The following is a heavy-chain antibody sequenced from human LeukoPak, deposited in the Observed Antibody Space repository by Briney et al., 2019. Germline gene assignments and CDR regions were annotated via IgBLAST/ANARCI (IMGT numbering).Heavy chain of an antibody. CDR1: SGSISSFY. Sequence: SETLSLTCSVSSGSISSFYWTWIRQPPGKGLEWIGSIYYSGSADYNPSLKSRVTISVDTSKSQFSLRLSSVTAADTAVYFCARGVGATTQFDYWGQGTLVTVSS. V-gene: IGHV4-59*08. CDR2: IYYSGSA. CDR3: ARGVGATTQFDY. J-gene: IGHJ4*02. D-gene: IGHD1-26*01.